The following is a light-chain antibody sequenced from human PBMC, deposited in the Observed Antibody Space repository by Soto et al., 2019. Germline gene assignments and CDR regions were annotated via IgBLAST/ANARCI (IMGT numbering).Light chain of an antibody. CDR3: QQYGGSPPQT. J-gene: IGKJ1*01. CDR1: KSISSNY. V-gene: IGKV3-20*01. Sequence: ESVLTQSPGTLPLFPGERATLSCRAGKSISSNYLASYQQKPGQAPRLLIYDASTRATGIPDRFSGSGSGTDFTLTISRLEPEDFAVYYCQQYGGSPPQTFGQGIKV. CDR2: DAS.